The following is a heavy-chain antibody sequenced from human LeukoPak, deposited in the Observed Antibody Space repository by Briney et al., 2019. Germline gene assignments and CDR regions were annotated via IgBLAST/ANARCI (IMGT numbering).Heavy chain of an antibody. CDR2: IWYDGSNK. CDR3: ARGMGLNIVATFGY. V-gene: IGHV3-33*01. Sequence: HAGRSLRLSCAASGFTFSNYGMHWVRQAPGKGLEWVALIWYDGSNKYYADSVQGRFIISRDNSKNTLYLQMNSLRAEDTAVYYCARGMGLNIVATFGYWGQGTLVTVSS. D-gene: IGHD5-12*01. J-gene: IGHJ4*02. CDR1: GFTFSNYG.